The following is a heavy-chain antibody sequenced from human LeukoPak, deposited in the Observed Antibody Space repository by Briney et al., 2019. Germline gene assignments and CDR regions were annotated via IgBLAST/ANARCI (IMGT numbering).Heavy chain of an antibody. Sequence: GGSLRLSCAASGFTFSSYGMHWVRQAPGKGLEWVAFIRYDGSNKYYADSVKGRFTISRDNSENTLYLQMNSLRAEDTAVYYCAKDGTIFGVVGLSPFYFDYWGQGTLVTVSS. J-gene: IGHJ4*02. CDR2: IRYDGSNK. CDR3: AKDGTIFGVVGLSPFYFDY. V-gene: IGHV3-30*02. CDR1: GFTFSSYG. D-gene: IGHD3-3*01.